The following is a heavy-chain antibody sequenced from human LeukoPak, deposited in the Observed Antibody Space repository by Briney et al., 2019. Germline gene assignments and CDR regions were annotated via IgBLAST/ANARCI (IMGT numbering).Heavy chain of an antibody. Sequence: ASVKVSCKASGYTFTNYAMHWVRQAPGQRLEWMGWINPNSGGTNYAQKFQGRVTMTRDTSISTAYMELSRLRSDDTAVYYCARDRSGDWYSPSYPDYWGQGTLVTVSS. D-gene: IGHD3-9*01. CDR2: INPNSGGT. V-gene: IGHV1-2*02. CDR3: ARDRSGDWYSPSYPDY. CDR1: GYTFTNYA. J-gene: IGHJ4*02.